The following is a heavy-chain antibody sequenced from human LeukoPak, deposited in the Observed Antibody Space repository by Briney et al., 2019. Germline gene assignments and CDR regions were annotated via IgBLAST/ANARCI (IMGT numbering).Heavy chain of an antibody. CDR3: ARDLGGLLWFGELVDY. D-gene: IGHD3-10*01. V-gene: IGHV1-18*01. J-gene: IGHJ4*02. CDR2: ISAYNGNT. CDR1: GYTFTSYG. Sequence: ASVRVSCKASGYTFTSYGISWVRQAPGQGLEWMGWISAYNGNTNYAQKLQGRVTMTTDTSTSTAYMELRSLRSDDTAVYYCARDLGGLLWFGELVDYWGQGTLVTVSS.